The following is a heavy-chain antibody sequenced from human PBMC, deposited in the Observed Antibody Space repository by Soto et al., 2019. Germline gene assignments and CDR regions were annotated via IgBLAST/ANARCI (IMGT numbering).Heavy chain of an antibody. V-gene: IGHV3-15*07. CDR1: GFTFSNAW. J-gene: IGHJ6*02. CDR3: TTGLSCTNVVCYTRTVNYYYYYGMDV. Sequence: GGSLRLSCAASGFTFSNAWMNWVRQAPGKGLEWVGRIKSKTDGGTTDYAAPVKGRFTISRDDSKNTLYLQMNRLKTEDTAVYYCTTGLSCTNVVCYTRTVNYYYYYGMDVWGQGTTVT. CDR2: IKSKTDGGTT. D-gene: IGHD2-8*01.